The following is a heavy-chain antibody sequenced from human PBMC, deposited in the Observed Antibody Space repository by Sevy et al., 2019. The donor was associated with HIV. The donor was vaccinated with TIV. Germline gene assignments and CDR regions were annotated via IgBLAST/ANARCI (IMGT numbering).Heavy chain of an antibody. J-gene: IGHJ1*01. CDR3: ARDELRYFDWLPRSEYFQH. CDR1: GYTFTSYG. V-gene: IGHV1-18*01. Sequence: ASVKVPCKASGYTFTSYGISWVRQAPGQGLEWMGWMSAYNGNTNYAQKLQGRVTMTTDTSTSTAYMELRSLRSDDTAVYYCARDELRYFDWLPRSEYFQHWGQGTLVTVSS. D-gene: IGHD3-9*01. CDR2: MSAYNGNT.